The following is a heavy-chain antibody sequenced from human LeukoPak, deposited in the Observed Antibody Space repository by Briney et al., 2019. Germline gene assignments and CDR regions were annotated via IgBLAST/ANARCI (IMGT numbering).Heavy chain of an antibody. V-gene: IGHV1-69*13. CDR2: IIPIFGTA. Sequence: ASVKVSCKASGGTISSYAISWVRQAPGQGLEWMGGIIPIFGTANYAQKFQGRVTITADESTSTAYMELSSLRSEDTAVHYCARDPGITAAGTRYYYMAVWGKGTTVTVSS. D-gene: IGHD6-13*01. J-gene: IGHJ6*03. CDR3: ARDPGITAAGTRYYYMAV. CDR1: GGTISSYA.